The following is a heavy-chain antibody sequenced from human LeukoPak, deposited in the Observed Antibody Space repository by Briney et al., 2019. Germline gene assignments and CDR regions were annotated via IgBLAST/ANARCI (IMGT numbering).Heavy chain of an antibody. J-gene: IGHJ6*03. Sequence: SETLSLTCTVSGGSMSSGTYYWGWIRQPPGKGLEWIGTIYYSGTTYYNPSLKSRVTISIDTSKNQFSLKLSSVTAADTAVYYCARLKFYDSTGYSPGYYMDVWGKGTAVTVSS. D-gene: IGHD3-22*01. CDR2: IYYSGTT. CDR1: GGSMSSGTYY. CDR3: ARLKFYDSTGYSPGYYMDV. V-gene: IGHV4-39*01.